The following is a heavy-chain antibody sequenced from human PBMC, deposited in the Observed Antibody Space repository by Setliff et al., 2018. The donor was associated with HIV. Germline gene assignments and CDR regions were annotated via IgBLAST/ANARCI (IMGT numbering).Heavy chain of an antibody. CDR3: ARGSYYDSSNYHHRRAFDI. V-gene: IGHV4-61*09. Sequence: PSETLSLTCTVSGGSIGSGSYYWNWIRQPAGKGPEWIGHVYTSGSINYNPSLKSRVALSVDTTKNQLSLRVYSAIAADTAVYYCARGSYYDSSNYHHRRAFDIWGQGTMVT. J-gene: IGHJ3*02. CDR1: GGSIGSGSYY. CDR2: VYTSGSI. D-gene: IGHD3-22*01.